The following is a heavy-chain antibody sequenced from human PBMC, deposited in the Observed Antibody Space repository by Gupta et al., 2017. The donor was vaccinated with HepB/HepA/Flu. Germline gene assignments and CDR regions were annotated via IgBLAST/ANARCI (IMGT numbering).Heavy chain of an antibody. J-gene: IGHJ5*02. D-gene: IGHD4-17*01. CDR1: GYSISSGYF. CDR2: SYHIGST. CDR3: ARVDGDYVSSPRGGFDP. V-gene: IGHV4-38-2*01. Sequence: VLLPVSGPRLVQPSETLSLTCAVSGYSISSGYFCGCIRQPPGKGLEWIGSSYHIGSTYYNLSLKSRVTISVDTYKNKFSLKLGSVTATDTAVYYCARVDGDYVSSPRGGFDPWGQGTLVTVSS.